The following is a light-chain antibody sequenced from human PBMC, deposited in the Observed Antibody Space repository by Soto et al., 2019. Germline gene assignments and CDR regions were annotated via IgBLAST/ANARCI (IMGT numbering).Light chain of an antibody. CDR1: QSVSSY. CDR3: QQRSNWPLT. V-gene: IGKV3-11*01. J-gene: IGKJ3*01. CDR2: DAS. Sequence: EIVLTQSPATLSLSPGERATLSCRASQSVSSYLAWYQQNPGQAPRLLIYDASNRATGIPARFSSGGSGTDFALTISSLEPEDFAVYYCQQRSNWPLTFGPGTKVDIK.